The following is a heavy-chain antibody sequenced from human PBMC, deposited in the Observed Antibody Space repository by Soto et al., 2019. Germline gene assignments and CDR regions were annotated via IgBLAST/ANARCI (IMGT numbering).Heavy chain of an antibody. CDR2: ISRDGGEQ. V-gene: IGHV3-30*04. D-gene: IGHD6-19*01. CDR3: VRSGEEQWVRSAFDI. Sequence: QVQLVESGGGVVQPGRSLRLSCAASGFTFSRYAMHWVRQAPGKGLEWVAVISRDGGEQYYADSVKGRFTISRDNSMDMLYLQMSSLRAEDTAVYYCVRSGEEQWVRSAFDIWGQGTLVTVSS. CDR1: GFTFSRYA. J-gene: IGHJ3*02.